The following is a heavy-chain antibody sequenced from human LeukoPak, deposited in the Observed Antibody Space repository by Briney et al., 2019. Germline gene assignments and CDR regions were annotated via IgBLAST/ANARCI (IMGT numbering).Heavy chain of an antibody. CDR2: IWYDGSNK. Sequence: GGSLRLSCAASGFTFSSYGMHWVRQAPGKGLEWVAVIWYDGSNKYYADSVKGRFTISRDNSKNTLYLQMNSLRAEDTAVHYCARGPLWFGELLDYYYGMDVWGQGTTVTVSS. CDR1: GFTFSSYG. D-gene: IGHD3-10*01. CDR3: ARGPLWFGELLDYYYGMDV. J-gene: IGHJ6*02. V-gene: IGHV3-33*01.